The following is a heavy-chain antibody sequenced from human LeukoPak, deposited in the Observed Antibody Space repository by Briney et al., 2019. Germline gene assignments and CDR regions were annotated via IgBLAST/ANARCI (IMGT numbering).Heavy chain of an antibody. V-gene: IGHV3-9*01. CDR2: ISWNSRSI. D-gene: IGHD3-10*01. CDR3: AKESGSREKYYYGMDV. CDR1: GFTFDDYA. Sequence: PGGSLRLSCAASGFTFDDYAMHWVRQAPGKGLEWVSGISWNSRSIGYADSVKGRFTISRDNAKNSLYLQMNSLRAEDTALYYCAKESGSREKYYYGMDVWGQGTTVTVSS. J-gene: IGHJ6*02.